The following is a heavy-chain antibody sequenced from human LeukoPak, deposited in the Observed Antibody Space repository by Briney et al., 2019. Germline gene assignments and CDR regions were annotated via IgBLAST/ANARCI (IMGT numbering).Heavy chain of an antibody. CDR1: GFTFDDYA. V-gene: IGHV3-43D*03. D-gene: IGHD6-13*01. Sequence: GGSLRLSCAASGFTFDDYAMHWVRQAPGKGLEWVSLISWDGGSTYYADSVKGRFTISRDNSKNSLYLQMNSLRAEDTALYYCAKDMVSRVGSWRSPFDYWGQGTLVTVSS. J-gene: IGHJ4*02. CDR3: AKDMVSRVGSWRSPFDY. CDR2: ISWDGGST.